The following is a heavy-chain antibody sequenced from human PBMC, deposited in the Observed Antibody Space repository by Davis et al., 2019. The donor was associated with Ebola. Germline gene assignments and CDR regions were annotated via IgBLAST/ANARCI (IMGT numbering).Heavy chain of an antibody. CDR3: ARGHSSSWGYYYYGMDV. V-gene: IGHV4-34*01. Sequence: ESLKISCAASGFTFSSCAMSWIRQPPGKGLEWIGEINHSGSTNYNPSLKSRVTISVDTSKNQFSLKLSSVTAADTAVYYCARGHSSSWGYYYYGMDVWGQGTTVTVSS. CDR1: GFTFSSCA. J-gene: IGHJ6*02. CDR2: INHSGST. D-gene: IGHD6-13*01.